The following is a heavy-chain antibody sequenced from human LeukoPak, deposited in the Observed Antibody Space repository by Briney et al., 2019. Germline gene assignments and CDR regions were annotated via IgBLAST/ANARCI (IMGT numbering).Heavy chain of an antibody. V-gene: IGHV3-7*01. CDR1: GFTFSTYW. D-gene: IGHD3-16*01. J-gene: IGHJ4*01. CDR3: ASGRHDFVH. CDR2: INQDGSVK. Sequence: GGSLRLSCAASGFTFSTYWMDWVRRAPGKGLEWVGNINQDGSVKHYVDSVRGRFTISRDNARNSLYLQMNSLRAEDTAVYYCASGRHDFVHWGHGTLVTVSS.